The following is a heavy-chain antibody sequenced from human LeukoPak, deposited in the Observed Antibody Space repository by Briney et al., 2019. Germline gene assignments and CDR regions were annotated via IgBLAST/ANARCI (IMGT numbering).Heavy chain of an antibody. CDR3: ARGLSRKVGSGSDYRNWFDP. Sequence: ASVKVPCKASGYTFTSYGISWVRQAPGQGLEWMGWISAYNGNTNYAQKLQGRVTMTTDTSTSTAYMELRSLRSDDTAVYYCARGLSRKVGSGSDYRNWFDPWGQGTLVTVSS. V-gene: IGHV1-18*01. CDR2: ISAYNGNT. D-gene: IGHD3-10*01. J-gene: IGHJ5*02. CDR1: GYTFTSYG.